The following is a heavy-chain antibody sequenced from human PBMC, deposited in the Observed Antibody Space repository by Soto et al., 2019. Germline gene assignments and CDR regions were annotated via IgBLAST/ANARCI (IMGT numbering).Heavy chain of an antibody. Sequence: GGSLRLSCAASGFTFNSYILHWVRQAPGKGLEHVSTISTNGDSTFYANSVKGRFTISRDNSKNTLYLQMGSLRAEDMAVYYCARSRDGYNLFDYWGQGTLVTVSS. D-gene: IGHD5-12*01. CDR2: ISTNGDST. V-gene: IGHV3-64*01. CDR3: ARSRDGYNLFDY. CDR1: GFTFNSYI. J-gene: IGHJ4*02.